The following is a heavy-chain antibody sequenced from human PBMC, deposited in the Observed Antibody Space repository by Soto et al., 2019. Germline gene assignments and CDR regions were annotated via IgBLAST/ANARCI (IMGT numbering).Heavy chain of an antibody. J-gene: IGHJ3*02. CDR2: ISYDGSNK. CDR1: GFTFSSYG. Sequence: QVQLVESGGGVVQPGRSLRLSCAASGFTFSSYGMHWVRQAPGKGLEWVAVISYDGSNKYYADSVKGRFTISRDNSKNTLYQQMNSLRAEEKGVYYWAKGDPLGYCSGGSCCKDDAFDIWGQGTMVTVSS. CDR3: AKGDPLGYCSGGSCCKDDAFDI. V-gene: IGHV3-30*18. D-gene: IGHD2-15*01.